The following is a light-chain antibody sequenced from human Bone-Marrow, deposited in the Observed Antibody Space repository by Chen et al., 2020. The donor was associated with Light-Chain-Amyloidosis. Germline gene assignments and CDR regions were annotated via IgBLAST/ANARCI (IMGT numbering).Light chain of an antibody. CDR2: DDR. CDR1: NIGSTS. Sequence: SYVLTQPSSVSVAPGQTATIACGGNNIGSTSVHWYQQTPGQAPLLVVYDDRDRPSGLPERLSGSNSGNTATLTISRVEAGDEADYYCQVWDRGSDRPVFGGGTKLTVL. CDR3: QVWDRGSDRPV. J-gene: IGLJ3*02. V-gene: IGLV3-21*02.